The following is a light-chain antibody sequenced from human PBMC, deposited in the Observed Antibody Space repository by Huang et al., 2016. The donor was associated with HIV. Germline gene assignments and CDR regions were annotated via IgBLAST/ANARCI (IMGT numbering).Light chain of an antibody. Sequence: EIVMTQSPATLAVSPGERATLSCRASQTVSSNLAWYQQKPGQAPSLLIYGASTRATGIPARCSGGGSGTEFTLTISSLQSEDFAVYYCQQYGNWPPWTFGQGTKVEIK. J-gene: IGKJ1*01. CDR2: GAS. CDR3: QQYGNWPPWT. CDR1: QTVSSN. V-gene: IGKV3-15*01.